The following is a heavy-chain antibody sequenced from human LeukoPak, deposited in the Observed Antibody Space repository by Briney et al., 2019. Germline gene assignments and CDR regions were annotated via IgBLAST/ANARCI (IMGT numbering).Heavy chain of an antibody. CDR1: GYTFTSYG. CDR3: AKSGGRDGYKGLYFDY. CDR2: ISAYNGNT. Sequence: ASVKVSCKASGYTFTSYGISWVRQAPGQGLEWMGWISAYNGNTNYAQKLQGRVTMTTDTSTSTAYMELRSLRSDDTAVYYCAKSGGRDGYKGLYFDYWGQGTLVTVPS. J-gene: IGHJ4*02. D-gene: IGHD5-24*01. V-gene: IGHV1-18*01.